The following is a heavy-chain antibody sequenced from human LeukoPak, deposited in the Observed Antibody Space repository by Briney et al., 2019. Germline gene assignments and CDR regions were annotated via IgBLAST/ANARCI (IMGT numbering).Heavy chain of an antibody. CDR2: IYTSGST. J-gene: IGHJ4*02. CDR1: GGSISSYY. D-gene: IGHD3-22*01. V-gene: IGHV4-4*07. Sequence: KTSETLSLTCTVSGGSISSYYWSWIRQPAGKGLEWIGRIYTSGSTNYNPSLKSRVTMSVDTSKNQFSLKLSSVTAADTAVYYCAREIIYYDSSGYYGVGAYYFDYWGQGTLVTVSS. CDR3: AREIIYYDSSGYYGVGAYYFDY.